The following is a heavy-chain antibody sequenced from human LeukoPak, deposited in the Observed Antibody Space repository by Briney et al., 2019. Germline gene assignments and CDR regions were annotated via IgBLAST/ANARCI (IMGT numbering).Heavy chain of an antibody. CDR2: IYYSGST. Sequence: SETLSLTCTVSGGSISSSSYYWGWVRQPQGKGLEWIGSIYYSGSTYYNPSLKSRVTISVDTSKNQFSLKLSSVTAADTAIYYCARGGYYGSGNDFRFDPWGQGTLVTVSS. J-gene: IGHJ5*02. V-gene: IGHV4-39*07. D-gene: IGHD3-10*01. CDR3: ARGGYYGSGNDFRFDP. CDR1: GGSISSSSYY.